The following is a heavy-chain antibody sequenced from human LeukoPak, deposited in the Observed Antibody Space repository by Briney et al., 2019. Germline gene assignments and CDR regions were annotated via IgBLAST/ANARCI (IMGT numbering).Heavy chain of an antibody. CDR2: ISTSSSTI. J-gene: IGHJ2*01. D-gene: IGHD4-17*01. V-gene: IGHV3-11*04. CDR3: ARLYGDYVYWYFDL. CDR1: GFTFSDYY. Sequence: GGSLRLSCAASGFTFSDYYMSWIRQAPGKGLEWVSYISTSSSTIYYADSVKGRFTISRDNARNSLYLQMNSLRAEDTAVYFYARLYGDYVYWYFDLWGRGTLVTVSS.